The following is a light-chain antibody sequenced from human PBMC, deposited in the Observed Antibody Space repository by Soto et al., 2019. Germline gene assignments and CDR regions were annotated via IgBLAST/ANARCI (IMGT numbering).Light chain of an antibody. CDR3: NSLTPPNTYV. Sequence: QSVRTQPASVPGAPGQSITISCTGASSDVGGFDHVSWYQQHPGKVPRLLIYDVSSRPSGVSDRFSGSKSGNTASLTISGLQAEDEDDYYCNSLTPPNTYVFGTGTKVTVL. J-gene: IGLJ1*01. CDR2: DVS. CDR1: SSDVGGFDH. V-gene: IGLV2-14*03.